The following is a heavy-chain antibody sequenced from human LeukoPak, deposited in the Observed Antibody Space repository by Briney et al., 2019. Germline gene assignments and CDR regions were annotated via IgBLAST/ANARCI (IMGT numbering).Heavy chain of an antibody. CDR3: ARDGSYGPDAFDI. Sequence: TGGSLRLSCAASGFTFSTYAMNWVRQAPGKGLEWVAVISDDGRHNYYADSVKGRFTISRDNAKNSLYLQMNSLRAEDTAVYYCARDGSYGPDAFDIWGQGTMVTVSS. CDR1: GFTFSTYA. D-gene: IGHD4-17*01. V-gene: IGHV3-30*04. CDR2: ISDDGRHN. J-gene: IGHJ3*02.